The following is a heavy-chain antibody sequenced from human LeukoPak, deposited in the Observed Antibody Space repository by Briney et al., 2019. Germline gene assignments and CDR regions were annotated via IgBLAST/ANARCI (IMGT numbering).Heavy chain of an antibody. Sequence: GGSLRLSXAASGFTFSSYWMHWVRQAPGKGLVWVSRINSDGSSTSYADSVKGRFTISRDNAKNTLYLQMNSLRAEDTAVYYCARTNDYGDYFDYWGQGTLVTVSS. V-gene: IGHV3-74*01. J-gene: IGHJ4*02. D-gene: IGHD4-17*01. CDR3: ARTNDYGDYFDY. CDR2: INSDGSST. CDR1: GFTFSSYW.